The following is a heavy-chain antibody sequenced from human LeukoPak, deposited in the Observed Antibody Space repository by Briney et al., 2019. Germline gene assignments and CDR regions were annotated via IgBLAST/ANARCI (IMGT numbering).Heavy chain of an antibody. J-gene: IGHJ2*01. Sequence: PSETLSLTCAVYGGSFSGFYCSWLRHPPRPGLVWIGEINHSGSTNYNPSLKSRVTISVDTSKNQFSLKLSSVTAADTAVYYCARGSWGTRYFDLWGRGTLVTVSS. CDR2: INHSGST. D-gene: IGHD7-27*01. CDR3: ARGSWGTRYFDL. CDR1: GGSFSGFY. V-gene: IGHV4-34*01.